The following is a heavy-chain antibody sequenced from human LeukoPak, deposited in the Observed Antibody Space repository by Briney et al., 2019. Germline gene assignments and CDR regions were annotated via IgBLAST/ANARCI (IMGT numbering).Heavy chain of an antibody. Sequence: KPSQTLSLTCAVSGVSISSGGYSWSWIRQPPGKGLEWIGYIYHSGNTYYNPSLKSRVTISVDRSKNQFSLKLSSVTAADTAVYYCARRIGSQGGWFDPWGQGTLVTVSS. CDR1: GVSISSGGYS. D-gene: IGHD2-15*01. J-gene: IGHJ5*02. V-gene: IGHV4-30-2*01. CDR2: IYHSGNT. CDR3: ARRIGSQGGWFDP.